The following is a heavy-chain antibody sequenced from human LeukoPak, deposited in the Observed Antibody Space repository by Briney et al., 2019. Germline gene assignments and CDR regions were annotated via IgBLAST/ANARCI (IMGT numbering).Heavy chain of an antibody. CDR3: AKGLSASSYSMYDY. CDR2: MSAGGDET. Sequence: GGSLRLSCVASGFTFSSYAMSWVRQAPGKGLEWVSVMSAGGDETYYADSMKGRFTISRDTSQNTVYLQMYSLRADDTAVYYCAKGLSASSYSMYDYWGQGTLVTVSS. J-gene: IGHJ4*02. V-gene: IGHV3-23*01. CDR1: GFTFSSYA. D-gene: IGHD4-11*01.